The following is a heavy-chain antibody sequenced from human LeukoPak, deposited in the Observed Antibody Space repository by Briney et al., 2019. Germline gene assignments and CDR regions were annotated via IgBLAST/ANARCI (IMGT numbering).Heavy chain of an antibody. Sequence: SETLSLTCSVSGGSIISTNYYWGWIRQPPGKGLEWIGSIYQSGSGSSYYNPSLKSRVTISGDASKNHFFLRLSSVTAADTAVYYCASTLRFLPYRRFDYWGQGTLVTVPS. CDR3: ASTLRFLPYRRFDY. CDR2: IYQSGSGSS. D-gene: IGHD3-3*01. CDR1: GGSIISTNYY. J-gene: IGHJ4*02. V-gene: IGHV4-39*02.